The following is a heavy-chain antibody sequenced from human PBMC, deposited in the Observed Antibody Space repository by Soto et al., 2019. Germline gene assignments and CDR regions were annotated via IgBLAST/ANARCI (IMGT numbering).Heavy chain of an antibody. J-gene: IGHJ6*04. Sequence: GGSLRLSCAASGFTFSSYSMNWVRQAPGKGLEWVSYISSSSSTIYYADSVKGRFTISSDNAKNSLYLQMNSLRAEDMAVYACAGVFGHYDFESGFRTDRNYYGMDGWGEGTRVTVSS. CDR3: AGVFGHYDFESGFRTDRNYYGMDG. CDR1: GFTFSSYS. D-gene: IGHD3-3*01. CDR2: ISSSSSTI. V-gene: IGHV3-48*04.